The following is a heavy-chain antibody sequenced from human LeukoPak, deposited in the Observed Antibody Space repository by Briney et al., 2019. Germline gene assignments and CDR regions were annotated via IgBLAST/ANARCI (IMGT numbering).Heavy chain of an antibody. D-gene: IGHD3-22*01. J-gene: IGHJ4*02. CDR1: GFTFSSYS. Sequence: GGSLRLSCAASGFTFSSYSMNWVRQAPGKGLEWVSSISSSSSYIDYADSVKGRFTISRDNAKNSLYLQMNSLRAEDTAVYYRARDQPYYYDSSGYLDYWGQGALVTVSS. CDR3: ARDQPYYYDSSGYLDY. V-gene: IGHV3-21*01. CDR2: ISSSSSYI.